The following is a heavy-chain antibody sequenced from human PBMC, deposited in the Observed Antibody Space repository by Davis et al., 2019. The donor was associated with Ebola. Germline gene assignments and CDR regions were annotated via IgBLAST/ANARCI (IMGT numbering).Heavy chain of an antibody. CDR1: GFTVSSNY. CDR2: IYSGGST. J-gene: IGHJ4*02. V-gene: IGHV3-53*01. CDR3: AREGLSSGIDY. D-gene: IGHD6-25*01. Sequence: LSLTCAASGFTVSSNYMSWVRQAPGKGLEWVSVIYSGGSTYYADSVKGRFTISRDNSKNTLYLQMNSLRAEDTAVYYCAREGLSSGIDYWGQGTLVTVSS.